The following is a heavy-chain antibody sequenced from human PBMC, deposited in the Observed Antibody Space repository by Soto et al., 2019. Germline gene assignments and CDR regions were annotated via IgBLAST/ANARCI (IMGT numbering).Heavy chain of an antibody. CDR3: ASRTGYSSSWYDLYYYYYGMDV. CDR1: GGSISSGSYY. D-gene: IGHD6-13*01. V-gene: IGHV4-31*03. J-gene: IGHJ6*02. CDR2: IHYSGST. Sequence: QVQLQESGPGLVKPSQTLSLTCTVSGGSISSGSYYWSWIRQHPGKGLEWIGYIHYSGSTYYNPSLKSRVTISVDTSKNQFSLKLSSVTAADTAVYYCASRTGYSSSWYDLYYYYYGMDVWGQGTTVTVSS.